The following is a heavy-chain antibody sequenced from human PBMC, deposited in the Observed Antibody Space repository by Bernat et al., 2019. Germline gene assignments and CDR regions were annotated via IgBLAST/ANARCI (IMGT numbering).Heavy chain of an antibody. D-gene: IGHD3-10*01. V-gene: IGHV1-3*01. CDR3: ARVNFWFGELLSLLDV. CDR1: GYTFTSYA. Sequence: QVQLVQSGAEVKKPGASVKVSCKASGYTFTSYAMHWVRQAPGQRLEWMGWINAGKGNTKYSQKFQGRVTITRDTSASTAYMELSSLRSEDTAVYYCARVNFWFGELLSLLDVWGQGTTVTVSS. J-gene: IGHJ6*02. CDR2: INAGKGNT.